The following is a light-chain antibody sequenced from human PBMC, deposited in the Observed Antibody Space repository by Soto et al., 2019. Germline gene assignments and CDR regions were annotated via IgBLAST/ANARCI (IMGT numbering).Light chain of an antibody. Sequence: QAPRSPPVWVSGSPGHSITISCTGSSSDVGAYYFVSWYQHRPGKAPKLILYEVTTRPSGISSRFSGSKSGNTASLTISGLQADDEAYYHCSSYTSTNTHYVFGTGTKVTXL. V-gene: IGLV2-14*01. CDR3: SSYTSTNTHYV. CDR1: SSDVGAYYF. CDR2: EVT. J-gene: IGLJ1*01.